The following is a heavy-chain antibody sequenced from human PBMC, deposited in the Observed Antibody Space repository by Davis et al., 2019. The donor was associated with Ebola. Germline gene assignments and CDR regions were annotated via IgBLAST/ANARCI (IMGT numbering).Heavy chain of an antibody. CDR2: ISAYNGNT. CDR3: AREAGATTRIYDS. V-gene: IGHV1-18*01. D-gene: IGHD1-26*01. J-gene: IGHJ5*01. Sequence: ASVKVSCKASSYTFTSYGISWVRQAPGQGLEWMGWISAYNGNTNYAQKLQGRVTMTTDKSRSTAYMELRSLRSDDKAVNYCAREAGATTRIYDSWGQGTLVTVSS. CDR1: SYTFTSYG.